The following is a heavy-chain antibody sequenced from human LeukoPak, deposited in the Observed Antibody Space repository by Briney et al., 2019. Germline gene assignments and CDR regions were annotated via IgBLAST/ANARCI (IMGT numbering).Heavy chain of an antibody. CDR3: VKDKATAGFDY. Sequence: GGSLRLSCSAPGFTFGTYSMHWVRQAPGKGLEYVSGLTNNGGSAYYADSLKGRFTISRDNSKNTLYLQMSSLRAEDTALYYCVKDKATAGFDYWGQGTLVTVSS. J-gene: IGHJ4*02. CDR1: GFTFGTYS. D-gene: IGHD6-13*01. CDR2: LTNNGGSA. V-gene: IGHV3-64D*09.